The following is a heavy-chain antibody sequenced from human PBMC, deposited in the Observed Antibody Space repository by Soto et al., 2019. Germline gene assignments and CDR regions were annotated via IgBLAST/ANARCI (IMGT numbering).Heavy chain of an antibody. V-gene: IGHV1-18*04. D-gene: IGHD3-9*01. CDR3: VLGGLETGYYRDMDY. CDR1: GYTFKNYG. J-gene: IGHJ4*02. CDR2: ISAYNGDT. Sequence: QDHLVQSGGEVKKPGASAKVSCKASGYTFKNYGINWVRQAPGRGLEWVAWISAYNGDTSYAQQLQGRVTVTTETLTNTAYMELRSLRPDDTAVYFCVLGGLETGYYRDMDYWGQGTLVSVSS.